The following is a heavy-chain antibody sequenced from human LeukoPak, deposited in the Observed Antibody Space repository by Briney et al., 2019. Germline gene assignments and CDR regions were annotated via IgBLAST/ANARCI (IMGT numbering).Heavy chain of an antibody. J-gene: IGHJ4*02. CDR2: MNNDGRAT. CDR3: AAHHGELGYFDY. V-gene: IGHV3-74*01. CDR1: GFTLNSYW. Sequence: GGSLRLSCTVSGFTLNSYWMHWVRQAPGKGLVWVSRMNNDGRATTYADSVKGRFTISRDNAKNTLYLQMNSLRAEDTAVYYCAAHHGELGYFDYWGQGTLVTVSS. D-gene: IGHD1-26*01.